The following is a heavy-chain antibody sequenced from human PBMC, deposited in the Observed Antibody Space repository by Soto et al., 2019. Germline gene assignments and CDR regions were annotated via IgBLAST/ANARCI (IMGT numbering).Heavy chain of an antibody. D-gene: IGHD3-10*01. CDR3: AKDILWYGELYFDF. Sequence: GESLKISCAASGFTFSGYGMHWVRQAPGKGLEWIALISYDGSSENYADSVKGRFTISRDNSMNALYLEMNSLRAEDTAVYYCAKDILWYGELYFDFWGQGTLVTVSS. CDR1: GFTFSGYG. V-gene: IGHV3-30*18. J-gene: IGHJ4*02. CDR2: ISYDGSSE.